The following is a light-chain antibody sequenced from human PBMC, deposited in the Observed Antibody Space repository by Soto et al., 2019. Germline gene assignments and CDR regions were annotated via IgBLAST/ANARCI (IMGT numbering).Light chain of an antibody. J-gene: IGKJ1*01. V-gene: IGKV3-20*01. CDR2: GSS. CDR3: QQYGSSLVT. CDR1: QSFSSSY. Sequence: EIVLTQSPGTLSLSPGERATLSCRASQSFSSSYLAWYQQKPGQAPRLLFYGSSSRATGIPDRFSGSGSGTDFTLTSSRLESEEFAVYYCQQYGSSLVTFGQGTKGEIK.